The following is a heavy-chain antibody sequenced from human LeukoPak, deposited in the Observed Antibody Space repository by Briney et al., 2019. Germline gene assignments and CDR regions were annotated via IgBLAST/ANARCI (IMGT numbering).Heavy chain of an antibody. V-gene: IGHV1-2*02. CDR3: ARGHYGSGSHKSRSRASQYYFDY. CDR1: GYTFTGNY. CDR2: INPNSGGT. J-gene: IGHJ4*02. Sequence: ASVKVSCKASGYTFTGNYMHWVRQAPGQGLGWMGWINPNSGGTNYAQRFQGRVTMTRNTSISTAYMELSSLRSEVTAVYYCARGHYGSGSHKSRSRASQYYFDYWGQGTLVTVSS. D-gene: IGHD3-10*01.